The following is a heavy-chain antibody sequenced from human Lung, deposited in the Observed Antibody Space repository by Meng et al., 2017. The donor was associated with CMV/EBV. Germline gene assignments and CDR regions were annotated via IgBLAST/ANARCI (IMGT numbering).Heavy chain of an antibody. CDR2: ISYIGST. D-gene: IGHD1-1*01. Sequence: SETLSLXXTVSGGSVSSGSYYWSWLRQPPGKGLEWIGYISYIGSTNYNPSLKSRVTISVDTSKNQFSLKLSSVTAADTAIFYCARDILERNAFDMWGQGTXVTVSS. CDR1: GGSVSSGSYY. V-gene: IGHV4-61*01. CDR3: ARDILERNAFDM. J-gene: IGHJ3*02.